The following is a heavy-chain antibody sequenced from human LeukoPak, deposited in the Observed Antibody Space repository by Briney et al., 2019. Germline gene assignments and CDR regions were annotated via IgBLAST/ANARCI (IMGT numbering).Heavy chain of an antibody. V-gene: IGHV4-34*01. CDR1: GGSFSGYY. Sequence: PSETLSLTCAVYGGSFSGYYWSWIRQPPGKGLEWIGEINHSGSTNYNPSLKSRVTISVDTSKNQFSLQLSSVTAADTAVYYCARGPRLRYFDWFGNEYFQHWGQGTLVTVSS. CDR3: ARGPRLRYFDWFGNEYFQH. J-gene: IGHJ1*01. CDR2: INHSGST. D-gene: IGHD3-9*01.